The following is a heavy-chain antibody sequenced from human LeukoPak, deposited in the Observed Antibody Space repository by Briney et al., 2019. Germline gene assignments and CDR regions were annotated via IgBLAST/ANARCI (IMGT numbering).Heavy chain of an antibody. D-gene: IGHD2-2*01. CDR3: ARADLQQPAALDY. V-gene: IGHV3-30*04. CDR2: ISYDGSNK. CDR1: GFTFSSYA. J-gene: IGHJ4*02. Sequence: PGGSLRLSCAASGFTFSSYAMHWVRQAPGKGLEWVAVISYDGSNKYYADSVKGRFTISRDNSKNTLYLQMNSLRAEDTAVYYCARADLQQPAALDYWGQGTLVTVSS.